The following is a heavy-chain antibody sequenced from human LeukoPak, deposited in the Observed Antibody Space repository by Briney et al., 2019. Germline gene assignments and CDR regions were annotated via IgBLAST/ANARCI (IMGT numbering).Heavy chain of an antibody. D-gene: IGHD3-10*01. CDR1: GGTFSSYA. CDR3: AKGYGIWFGELLPSYYFDY. Sequence: GGSLRLSCAASGGTFSSYAMHWVRQAPGKGLEWVAVISFDGSNKYYEDSGKGRFTTSSDNSKNTLYLQMNSLRAEDTAVYYCAKGYGIWFGELLPSYYFDYWGEGTLVSVSS. V-gene: IGHV3-30*18. CDR2: ISFDGSNK. J-gene: IGHJ4*02.